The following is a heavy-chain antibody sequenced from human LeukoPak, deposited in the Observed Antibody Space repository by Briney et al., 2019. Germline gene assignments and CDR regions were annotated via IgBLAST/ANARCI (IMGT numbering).Heavy chain of an antibody. J-gene: IGHJ4*02. D-gene: IGHD3-22*01. Sequence: SETLSLTCTVSGGSISSGGYYWSWIRQHPGKGLAWIGYICYSGSTYYNPSLKSRVTISVDTSKNQFSLKLSSVTAADTAVYCCARGAYDSSGYYYGYWGQGTLVTVSS. V-gene: IGHV4-31*03. CDR3: ARGAYDSSGYYYGY. CDR2: ICYSGST. CDR1: GGSISSGGYY.